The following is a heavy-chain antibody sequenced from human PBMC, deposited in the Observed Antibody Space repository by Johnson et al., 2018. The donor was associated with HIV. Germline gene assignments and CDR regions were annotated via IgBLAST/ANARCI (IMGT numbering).Heavy chain of an antibody. CDR1: GFSISDSA. J-gene: IGHJ3*01. CDR2: ISYSGSDT. Sequence: QVQLVESGGGVVQPGGSLRLSCLASGFSISDSAIHWVRQAPGKGLESVAFISYSGSDTYYVDSVKGRFPVSSDHSENTLFLQMNSLRDEDTAVYYCAKERTAMVTPFDAWGQGTRVTVSS. D-gene: IGHD5-18*01. CDR3: AKERTAMVTPFDA. V-gene: IGHV3-30*04.